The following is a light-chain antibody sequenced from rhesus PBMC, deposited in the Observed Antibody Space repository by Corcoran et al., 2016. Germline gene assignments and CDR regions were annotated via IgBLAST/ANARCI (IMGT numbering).Light chain of an antibody. CDR3: QQHANSPLT. J-gene: IGKJ4*01. Sequence: DIQMTQSPSSLSASVGDRVTITCRASQGISNWLAWYQQKPGKAPKVLIYRASNSETGVPSRFSGSGSGTDFTLPLSSLQPEDIATYYCQQHANSPLTFGGGTKVEIK. CDR2: RAS. V-gene: IGKV1-69*01. CDR1: QGISNW.